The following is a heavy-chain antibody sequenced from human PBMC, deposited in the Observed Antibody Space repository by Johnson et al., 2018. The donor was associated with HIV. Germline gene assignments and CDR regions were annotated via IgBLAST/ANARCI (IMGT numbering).Heavy chain of an antibody. V-gene: IGHV3-30*04. J-gene: IGHJ3*02. CDR1: GFTFSSYA. CDR3: AREYSSLSQGAFYI. CDR2: ISYDGSNK. D-gene: IGHD6-6*01. Sequence: VQLVESGGGVVQPGRSLRLSCAASGFTFSSYAMHWVRQAPGKGLEWVAVISYDGSNKYYADSVKGRFTISRDNSKNTLYLQMNSLRAEDTAVYYCAREYSSLSQGAFYIWGQGTMVTVSS.